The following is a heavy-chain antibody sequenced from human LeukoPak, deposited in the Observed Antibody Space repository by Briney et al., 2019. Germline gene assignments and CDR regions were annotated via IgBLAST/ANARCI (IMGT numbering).Heavy chain of an antibody. J-gene: IGHJ6*02. Sequence: ASVKVSCKASGYTFTVYYMHWVRQAPGQGLEWMGRINPNSGGTNYAQKFQGRVTMTRDTSISTAYMELSRLRSDDTAVYYCARVLRDIVVVPAATPTDYYGMDVWGQGTTVTVSS. CDR3: ARVLRDIVVVPAATPTDYYGMDV. CDR2: INPNSGGT. CDR1: GYTFTVYY. D-gene: IGHD2-2*01. V-gene: IGHV1-2*06.